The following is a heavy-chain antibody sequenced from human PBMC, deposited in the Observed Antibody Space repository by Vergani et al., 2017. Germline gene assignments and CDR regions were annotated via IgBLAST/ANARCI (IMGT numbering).Heavy chain of an antibody. Sequence: QVQLVQSGAEVKKPGSSVKVSCKASGGTFSSYTISWVRQAPGQGLEWMGRIIPILGIANYAQKFQGRVTITADKSTSTAYMDLSSLRSEDTAVYYCARTPYYDQTYYFDYWGQGTLVTVSS. D-gene: IGHD3-3*01. CDR3: ARTPYYDQTYYFDY. CDR1: GGTFSSYT. CDR2: IIPILGIA. V-gene: IGHV1-69*02. J-gene: IGHJ4*02.